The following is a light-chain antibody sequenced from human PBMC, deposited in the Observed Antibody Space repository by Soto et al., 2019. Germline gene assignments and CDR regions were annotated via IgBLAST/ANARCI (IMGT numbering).Light chain of an antibody. V-gene: IGKV1-9*01. Sequence: DIQLTQSPSFLSASVGDRVTITCRASQGISNNLACYQQKSGKAPKLLIHAASTLQSGVPSRFSGSGSGTDFTLTISSLQTEDLATYYCQQVNSYPITSGQGTRLEIK. J-gene: IGKJ5*01. CDR2: AAS. CDR1: QGISNN. CDR3: QQVNSYPIT.